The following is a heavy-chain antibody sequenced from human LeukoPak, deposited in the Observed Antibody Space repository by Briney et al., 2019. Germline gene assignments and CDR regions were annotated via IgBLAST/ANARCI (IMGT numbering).Heavy chain of an antibody. D-gene: IGHD1-20*01. V-gene: IGHV1-3*01. CDR2: INAGDGET. CDR3: ARDAIPGRTSHFDY. CDR1: GYTFTGYY. J-gene: IGHJ4*02. Sequence: GASVKVSCKASGYTFTGYYMHWVRQAPGQRLEWMGWINAGDGETKYSQKFQGRVTLARDTSASTVYMEVSSLRSEDTAVYYCARDAIPGRTSHFDYWGQGTLVTVSP.